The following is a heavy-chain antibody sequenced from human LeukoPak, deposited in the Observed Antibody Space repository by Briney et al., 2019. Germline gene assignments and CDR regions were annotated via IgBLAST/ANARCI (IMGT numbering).Heavy chain of an antibody. J-gene: IGHJ4*02. CDR1: GGSISSGDYY. CDR2: IYYSGST. V-gene: IGHV4-30-4*08. Sequence: PSQTLSLTCTVSGGSISSGDYYWRWIRQPPGKVLEWIGYIYYSGSTYYNPSLKSRVTISVDTSKNQFSLKLSAVTAADTAVYYCARDEPRIAVVYWGQGTRVTVSS. D-gene: IGHD6-19*01. CDR3: ARDEPRIAVVY.